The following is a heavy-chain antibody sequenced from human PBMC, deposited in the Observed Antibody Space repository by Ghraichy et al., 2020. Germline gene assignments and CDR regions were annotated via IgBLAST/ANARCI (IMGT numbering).Heavy chain of an antibody. CDR3: AKDRALGGVSCFDY. V-gene: IGHV3-23*01. CDR2: ISGSGANT. CDR1: GFTFSSYA. D-gene: IGHD2-8*01. Sequence: GGSLRLSCAASGFTFSSYAMSWVRQAPGKGLEWVSAISGSGANTYYAVSVNGRFTISRDNSKNTLYLQMNSLRAEDTAVYYCAKDRALGGVSCFDYWGQGALVTVSS. J-gene: IGHJ4*02.